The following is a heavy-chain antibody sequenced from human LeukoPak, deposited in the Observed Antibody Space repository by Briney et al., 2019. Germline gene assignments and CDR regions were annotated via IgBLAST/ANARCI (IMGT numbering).Heavy chain of an antibody. J-gene: IGHJ4*02. V-gene: IGHV3-30*18. CDR2: ISYDGSNK. CDR3: AKSGIVATTIFDY. CDR1: GFTFSSYG. Sequence: GGSLRLSCAASGFTFSSYGMPWVRQAPGKGLEWVAVISYDGSNKYYADSVKGRFTISRDNSKNTLYLQMNSLRAEDTAVYYCAKSGIVATTIFDYWGQGTLVTVSS. D-gene: IGHD5-12*01.